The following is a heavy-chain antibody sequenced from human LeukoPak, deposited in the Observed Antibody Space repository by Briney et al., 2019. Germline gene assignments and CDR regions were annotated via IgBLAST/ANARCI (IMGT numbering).Heavy chain of an antibody. J-gene: IGHJ4*02. CDR2: ISNDGTTI. V-gene: IGHV3-11*04. CDR3: VRTARLSDY. Sequence: PGGSLRLSCAASGFTFRDHYMSWIRQAQGKGLEWVSYISNDGTTINYADSVKGRFTVSRDNAKNSMYLQMNSLRVEDTAVYYCVRTARLSDYWGQGTLVTVSS. CDR1: GFTFRDHY. D-gene: IGHD6-6*01.